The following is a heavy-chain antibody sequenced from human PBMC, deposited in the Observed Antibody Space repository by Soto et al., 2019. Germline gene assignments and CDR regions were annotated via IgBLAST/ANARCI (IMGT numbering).Heavy chain of an antibody. D-gene: IGHD5-12*01. CDR3: VRQYNFDY. Sequence: GESLKISCKGSGYSFTSYWIGWVRQMPGKGLEWVGIIYPGDSHPTYNPSFQGQVTISADKSISTAYLQWSSLRASDTAMYYCVRQYNFDYWGQGTLVTVSS. CDR1: GYSFTSYW. J-gene: IGHJ4*02. CDR2: IYPGDSHP. V-gene: IGHV5-51*01.